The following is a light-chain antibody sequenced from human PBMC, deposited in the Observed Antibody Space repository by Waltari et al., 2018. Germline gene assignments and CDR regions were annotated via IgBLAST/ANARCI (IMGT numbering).Light chain of an antibody. CDR2: DAS. Sequence: DIELTQSPATLSLSLGERATLSCRASQSVGRSLAWYQQKPGKAPRLLIYDASSRAAGIPDRFSGSGSGTDFSLAISRLEPEDFAVYYCQKYVSLPATFGQGTKVEIK. CDR1: QSVGRS. V-gene: IGKV3-20*01. J-gene: IGKJ1*01. CDR3: QKYVSLPAT.